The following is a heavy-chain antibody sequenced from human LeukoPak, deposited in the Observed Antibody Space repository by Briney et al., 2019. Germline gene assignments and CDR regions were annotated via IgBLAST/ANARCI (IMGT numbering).Heavy chain of an antibody. J-gene: IGHJ1*01. D-gene: IGHD6-13*01. CDR1: GDSVSSNNAA. CDR2: TYYRSKWYN. V-gene: IGHV6-1*01. Sequence: SQTLSLTFAISGDSVSSNNAAWNWIRQSPSRGLEWLGRTYYRSKWYNDYAVSVKSRITINPDTSKNQFSLQLNSVTPEDTAVYYCASDLGGDSSSWYSFQHWGQGTLVTVSS. CDR3: ASDLGGDSSSWYSFQH.